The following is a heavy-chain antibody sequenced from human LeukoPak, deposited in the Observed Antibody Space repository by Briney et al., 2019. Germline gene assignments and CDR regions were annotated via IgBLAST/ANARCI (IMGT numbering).Heavy chain of an antibody. CDR2: INPNSGGT. Sequence: ASVKVSCKASGYTFTGYYMHWVRQAPGQGLEWMGWINPNSGGTNYAQKFQGRVTMTRDTSISTAYMELSRLRSDDTAVYYCAREGAPGTFRYEDYWGQGTLVTVSS. V-gene: IGHV1-2*02. J-gene: IGHJ4*02. CDR3: AREGAPGTFRYEDY. CDR1: GYTFTGYY. D-gene: IGHD6-13*01.